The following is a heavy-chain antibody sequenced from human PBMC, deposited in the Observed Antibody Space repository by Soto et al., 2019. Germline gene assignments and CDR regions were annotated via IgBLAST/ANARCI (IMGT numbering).Heavy chain of an antibody. CDR2: ISYDGSNK. CDR3: AKALAP. J-gene: IGHJ5*02. V-gene: IGHV3-30*18. CDR1: GFIFSSNG. Sequence: GGSLRLSCAASGFIFSSNGMHWVRQAPGKGLEWMAVISYDGSNKDYADSVKGRFTISRDNSKNTMYLQMNSLRAEDTAVYYCAKALAPWGQGTLVTVSS.